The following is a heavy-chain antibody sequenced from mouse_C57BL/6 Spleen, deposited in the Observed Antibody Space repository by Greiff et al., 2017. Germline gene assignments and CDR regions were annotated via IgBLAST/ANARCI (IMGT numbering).Heavy chain of an antibody. V-gene: IGHV1-76*01. CDR2: IYPGSGNT. CDR1: GYTFTDYY. Sequence: QVQLQQSGAELVRPGASVKLSCKASGYTFTDYYINWVKQRPGQGLEWIARIYPGSGNTYYNEKFKGKATLTAEKSSSTAYMQLSSLTSEVSAVYFCARWNGYDGEYYFDYRGPGTTLTVSS. D-gene: IGHD2-2*01. CDR3: ARWNGYDGEYYFDY. J-gene: IGHJ2*01.